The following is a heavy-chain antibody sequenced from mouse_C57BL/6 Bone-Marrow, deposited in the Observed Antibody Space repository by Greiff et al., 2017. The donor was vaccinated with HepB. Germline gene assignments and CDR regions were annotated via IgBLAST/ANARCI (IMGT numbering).Heavy chain of an antibody. CDR3: ARWGVMDY. V-gene: IGHV1-76*01. CDR2: IYPGSGNT. J-gene: IGHJ4*01. Sequence: VKVVESGAELVMPGASVKLSCKASGYTFTDYYINWVKQRPGQGLEWIARIYPGSGNTYYNEKFKGKATLTAEKSSSTAYMQLSSLTSEDSDVYFSARWGVMDYWGQGTSVTVSS. CDR1: GYTFTDYY.